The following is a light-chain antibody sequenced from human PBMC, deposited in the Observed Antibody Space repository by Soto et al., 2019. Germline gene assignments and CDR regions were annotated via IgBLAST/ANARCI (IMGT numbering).Light chain of an antibody. CDR1: SSDVGGYNY. J-gene: IGLJ2*01. CDR3: SSYTSSSTLV. CDR2: DVS. Sequence: QSVLTQPASVSGSPGQSITISCTGTSSDVGGYNYVSWYQQHPGKAPKLMIYDVSNRPSGVYNRFSGSKSGNTASLNISGLQAEDEADYYCSSYTSSSTLVFGGGTKLTVL. V-gene: IGLV2-14*01.